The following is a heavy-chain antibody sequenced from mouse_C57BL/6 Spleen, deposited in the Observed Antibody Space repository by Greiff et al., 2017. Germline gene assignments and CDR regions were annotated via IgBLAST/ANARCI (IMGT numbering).Heavy chain of an antibody. CDR2: ISNGGGST. CDR1: GFTFSDYY. V-gene: IGHV5-12*01. Sequence: EVQRVESGGGLVQPGGSLKLSCAASGFTFSDYYMYWVRQTPEKRLEWVAYISNGGGSTYYPDTVKGRFTISRDNAKNTLYLQMSRLKSEDTAMYYCARETVVANWYFDVWGTGTTVTVSS. J-gene: IGHJ1*03. CDR3: ARETVVANWYFDV. D-gene: IGHD1-1*01.